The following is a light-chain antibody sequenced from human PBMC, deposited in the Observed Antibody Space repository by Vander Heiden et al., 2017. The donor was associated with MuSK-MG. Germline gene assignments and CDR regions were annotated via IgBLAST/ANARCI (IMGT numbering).Light chain of an antibody. CDR2: AAS. V-gene: IGKV1-39*01. Sequence: DIHMTHAPSSLSASVGDRGTITCRASQRISSYLDWYQQKPGKAPKLLIYAASSVSRGIPSRFSGRGSGTDFTLTISRLKPAAFAPSYCQQCYSAPLTFGAGTKVEIK. J-gene: IGKJ4*01. CDR1: QRISSY. CDR3: QQCYSAPLT.